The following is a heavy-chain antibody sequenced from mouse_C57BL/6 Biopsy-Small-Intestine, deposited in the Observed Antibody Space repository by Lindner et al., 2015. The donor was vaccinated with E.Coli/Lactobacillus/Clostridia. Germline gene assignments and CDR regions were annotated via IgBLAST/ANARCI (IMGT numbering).Heavy chain of an antibody. CDR1: GYSFTGYY. CDR3: ARCDGYYVWIAY. Sequence: VQLQESGPELVKPGASVKISCKASGYSFTGYYMHWVKQSPEKSLEWIGEINPSTGGTTYNQKFKAKATLTVDKSSSTAYMQLKSLTSEDSAAYYCARCDGYYVWIAYWGQGTLVTVSA. V-gene: IGHV1-42*01. D-gene: IGHD2-3*01. J-gene: IGHJ3*01. CDR2: INPSTGGT.